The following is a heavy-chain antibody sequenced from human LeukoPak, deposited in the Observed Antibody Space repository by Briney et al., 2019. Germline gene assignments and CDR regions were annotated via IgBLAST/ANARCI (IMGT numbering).Heavy chain of an antibody. D-gene: IGHD4-17*01. V-gene: IGHV3-53*01. CDR1: GXTVSSNY. J-gene: IGHJ4*02. CDR2: IYSGGST. Sequence: PGGSLRRSCAASGXTVSSNYMNWVRRAPAKGLEWGSVIYSGGSTSYADSVKGRFTISRDNSKNTLYLQMNRLRAEDTAVYYCAREAVTRNYFDYWGQGILVTVSS. CDR3: AREAVTRNYFDY.